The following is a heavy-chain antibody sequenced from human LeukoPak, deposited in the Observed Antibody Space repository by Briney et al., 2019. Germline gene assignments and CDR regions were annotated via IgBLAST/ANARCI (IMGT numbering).Heavy chain of an antibody. CDR2: MNPNSGNT. Sequence: ASVKVSCKASGYTFTSYDINWVRQATGQGLEWMGWMNPNSGNTGYAQKFQGRVTMTRNTSISTAYMELSSLRSEDTAVYYCARGARLALAYYYYYMDVWGKGTTVTVSS. V-gene: IGHV1-8*01. CDR3: ARGARLALAYYYYYMDV. CDR1: GYTFTSYD. J-gene: IGHJ6*03. D-gene: IGHD6-6*01.